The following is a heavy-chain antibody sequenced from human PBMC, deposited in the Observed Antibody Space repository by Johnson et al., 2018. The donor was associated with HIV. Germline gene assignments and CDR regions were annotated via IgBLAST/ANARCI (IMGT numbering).Heavy chain of an antibody. Sequence: QVQLVESGGGVVQPGRSLRLSCAASGFSFSSYAMHWVRQAPGKGLEWVAVVSYDGSERYYADSVKGRFTISRDSSKNTLYLQMNSLRAEDTAVYYCAKDRILSGYGPGAFDIWAKGQWSPSLQ. V-gene: IGHV3-30*04. CDR3: AKDRILSGYGPGAFDI. CDR1: GFSFSSYA. J-gene: IGHJ3*02. D-gene: IGHD5-12*01. CDR2: VSYDGSER.